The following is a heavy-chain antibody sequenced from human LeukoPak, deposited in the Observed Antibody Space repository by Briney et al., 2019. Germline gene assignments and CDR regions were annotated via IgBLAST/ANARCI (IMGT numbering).Heavy chain of an antibody. Sequence: HPGGSLRLSCAASGFTFSSYWMSWVRQAPGKGLEWVANIKQDGSEKYYVDSVKGRFTISRDNAKNSLYLQMNSLRAEDTAVYYCARDFGDYDILTGYYGGHAFDIWGQGTMVTVSS. CDR3: ARDFGDYDILTGYYGGHAFDI. J-gene: IGHJ3*02. D-gene: IGHD3-9*01. V-gene: IGHV3-7*01. CDR2: IKQDGSEK. CDR1: GFTFSSYW.